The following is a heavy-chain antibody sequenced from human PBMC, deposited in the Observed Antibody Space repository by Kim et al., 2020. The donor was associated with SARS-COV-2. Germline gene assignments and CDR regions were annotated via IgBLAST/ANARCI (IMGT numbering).Heavy chain of an antibody. CDR1: GFTFSSYA. J-gene: IGHJ4*02. CDR2: ISYDGSNK. Sequence: GGSLRLSCAASGFTFSSYAMHWVRQAPGKGLEWVAVISYDGSNKYYADSVKGRFTISRDNSKNTLYLQMNSLRAEDTAVYYCARDRRIGVATIGIIDYYFDYWGQGTLVTVSS. V-gene: IGHV3-30*04. CDR3: ARDRRIGVATIGIIDYYFDY. D-gene: IGHD5-12*01.